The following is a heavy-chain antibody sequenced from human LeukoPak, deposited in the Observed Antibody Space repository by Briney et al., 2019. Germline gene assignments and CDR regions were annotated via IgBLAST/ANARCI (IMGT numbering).Heavy chain of an antibody. V-gene: IGHV4-61*01. CDR2: IYYSGST. CDR1: GRSVSSGSYY. Sequence: SETLSLTCTVSGRSVSSGSYYWSWIRQPPGKGLEWFGYIYYSGSTNYNPSLKSQVTISVDTSKNQFSLKLSSVTAADTAVYYCAREYPIAAAGRFDYWGQGTLVTVSS. CDR3: AREYPIAAAGRFDY. D-gene: IGHD6-13*01. J-gene: IGHJ4*02.